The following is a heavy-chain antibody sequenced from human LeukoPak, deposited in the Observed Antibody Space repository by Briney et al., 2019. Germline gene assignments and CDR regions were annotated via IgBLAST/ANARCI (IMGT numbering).Heavy chain of an antibody. CDR3: ARHSLSGTPGPLDY. Sequence: GESLKISCKASGYSFTDYWIGWVRQMPGKGLEWMGILYPGDSDTRCSPSSQGQVTITADKSITTAYLQWSSLKASDTAIYFCARHSLSGTPGPLDYWGQGALVTVSS. CDR2: LYPGDSDT. CDR1: GYSFTDYW. D-gene: IGHD1-20*01. V-gene: IGHV5-51*01. J-gene: IGHJ4*02.